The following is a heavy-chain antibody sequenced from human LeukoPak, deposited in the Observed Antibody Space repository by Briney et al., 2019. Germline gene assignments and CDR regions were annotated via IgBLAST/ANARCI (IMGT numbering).Heavy chain of an antibody. CDR3: AGRGSGSYLDYYYYMDV. CDR1: AFTFSNYA. CDR2: ISNSDSST. J-gene: IGHJ6*03. V-gene: IGHV3-23*01. Sequence: GGSLRLSCAASAFTFSNYAMSWVRQAPGKGLEWVSTISNSDSSTYYADSVKGRFTISRDNSENTLYLQMNSLRSEDTAVYYCAGRGSGSYLDYYYYMDVWGKGTTVTISS. D-gene: IGHD3-10*01.